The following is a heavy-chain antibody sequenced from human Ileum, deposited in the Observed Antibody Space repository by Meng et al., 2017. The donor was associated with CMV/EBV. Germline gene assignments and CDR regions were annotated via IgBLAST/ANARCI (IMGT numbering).Heavy chain of an antibody. Sequence: CKASGFTYTDYCMYWATQAPRQGLESMGWINSKTGCTGYAQKYKGRVTITSNTSINTIYMELGGLSSDDTAVYYCARDSVSKTPDFDYWGQGTLVTVSS. CDR3: ARDSVSKTPDFDY. J-gene: IGHJ4*02. CDR2: INSKTGCT. CDR1: GFTYTDYC. V-gene: IGHV1-2*02. D-gene: IGHD3-3*02.